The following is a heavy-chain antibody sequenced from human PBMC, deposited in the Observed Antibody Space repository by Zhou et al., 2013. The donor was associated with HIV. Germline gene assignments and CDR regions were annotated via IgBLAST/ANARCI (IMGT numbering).Heavy chain of an antibody. CDR3: TRGPREIVPADPLDLMDV. V-gene: IGHV1-69*05. J-gene: IGHJ6*02. CDR1: GGTFTSYA. Sequence: QVQLVQSGAEVKKPGSSVKVSCKASGGTFTSYAISWVRQAPGQGLEWMGGIIARFNRPHYAQKFQGRVTISTDESTSTVHMEMTSLRSDDTAIYFCTRGPREIVPADPLDLMDVWGQGTTVIVSS. D-gene: IGHD2-2*01. CDR2: IIARFNRP.